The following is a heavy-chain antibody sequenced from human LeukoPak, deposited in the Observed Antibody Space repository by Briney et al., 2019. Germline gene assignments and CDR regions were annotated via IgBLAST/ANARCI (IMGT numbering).Heavy chain of an antibody. CDR2: ISYDGSNK. V-gene: IGHV3-30-3*01. CDR3: ARVLGSYYVPNFDY. D-gene: IGHD3-10*01. CDR1: GFTFSSSA. J-gene: IGHJ4*02. Sequence: PGGSLRLSCAASGFTFSSSAMHWVRQAPGKGLEWVAVISYDGSNKYYADSVKGRFTISRDNSKNTLYLQMNSLRAEDTAVYYCARVLGSYYVPNFDYWGQGTLVTVSS.